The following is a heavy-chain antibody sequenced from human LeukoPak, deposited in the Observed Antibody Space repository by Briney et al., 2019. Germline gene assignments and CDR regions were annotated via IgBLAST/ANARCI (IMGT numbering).Heavy chain of an antibody. CDR2: IYASGST. CDR1: GASISSGRYY. V-gene: IGHV4-61*02. CDR3: ARDSPGIAATDT. Sequence: SETLSLTCTVSGASISSGRYYWSWIRQPAGKGLEWIGRIYASGSTDYNPSLKSRVTISLDTSKNQFSLKVRSVTAADTAVYYCARDSPGIAATDTWGQGSLVTVSS. D-gene: IGHD6-13*01. J-gene: IGHJ4*02.